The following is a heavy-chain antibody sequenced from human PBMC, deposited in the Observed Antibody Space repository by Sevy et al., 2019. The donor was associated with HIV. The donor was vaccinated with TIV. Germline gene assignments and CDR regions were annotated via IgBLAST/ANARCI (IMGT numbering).Heavy chain of an antibody. CDR2: ISSSGSTI. V-gene: IGHV3-48*03. CDR3: AREVVLRSLEWPYGMDV. D-gene: IGHD3-3*01. J-gene: IGHJ6*02. CDR1: GFTFSSYE. Sequence: GGSLRLSCAATGFTFSSYEMNWVRQAPGKGLEWVSYISSSGSTIYYADSVKGRFTISRDNAKNSLYLQMNSLRAEDTAVYYCAREVVLRSLEWPYGMDVWGQGTTVTVSS.